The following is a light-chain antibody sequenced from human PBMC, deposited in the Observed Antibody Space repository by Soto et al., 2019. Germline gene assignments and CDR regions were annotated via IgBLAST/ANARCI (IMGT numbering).Light chain of an antibody. CDR1: QSVSSY. J-gene: IGKJ1*01. CDR3: QQRSNWPT. V-gene: IGKV3-11*01. Sequence: EIVLTQSPATLSLSPGERATLSCRASQSVSSYLAWYQQKPGQAPRLLIYDASNRATGIPARFSGSGSGTDFTLTISSLEPEDFAVYYCQQRSNWPTFGQATKVDIK. CDR2: DAS.